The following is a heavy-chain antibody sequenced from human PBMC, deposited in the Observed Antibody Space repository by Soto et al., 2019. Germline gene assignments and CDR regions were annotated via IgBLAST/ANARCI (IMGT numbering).Heavy chain of an antibody. CDR2: IYNSGST. CDR3: ARQAVARLNWFDP. J-gene: IGHJ5*02. Sequence: QVQLQESGPGLVKPSGTLSLTCAVSGGSISSGHWWSWVRQPPGKGLEWIGEIYNSGSTNYNPSLVGRFTISVDKSKNQVSLKLSSVTAADTAVYFCARQAVARLNWFDPWGQGTLVSVSS. D-gene: IGHD6-19*01. CDR1: GGSISSGHW. V-gene: IGHV4-4*02.